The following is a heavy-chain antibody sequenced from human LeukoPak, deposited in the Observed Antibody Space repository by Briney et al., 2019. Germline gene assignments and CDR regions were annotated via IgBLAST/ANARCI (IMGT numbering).Heavy chain of an antibody. Sequence: GGSLRLSCAASGFTFSDYYMSWIRQAPGKGLEWVSYISSSSTTIYYADSVKGRFTVSRDNSRNTLFLLMTSLRAEDSALYYCAKDAISSLAVRRFDLWGQGTLVTVSS. J-gene: IGHJ4*02. CDR3: AKDAISSLAVRRFDL. CDR1: GFTFSDYY. D-gene: IGHD6-6*01. CDR2: ISSSSTTI. V-gene: IGHV3-11*01.